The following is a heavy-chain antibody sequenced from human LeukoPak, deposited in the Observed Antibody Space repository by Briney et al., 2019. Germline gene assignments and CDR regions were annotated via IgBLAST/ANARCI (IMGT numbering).Heavy chain of an antibody. CDR1: GLTFIDSY. CDR2: IIAGGSPI. CDR3: ARAKYDSSGYYYSGFDI. D-gene: IGHD3-22*01. Sequence: GGSLRLSCAPPGLTFIDSYMGWIRQAPGRGREWVSYIIAGGSPIYYADSLKGRFTMSRDNAKKSLYLQMNSLRAEDTAVYYCARAKYDSSGYYYSGFDIWGQGTMVTVSS. V-gene: IGHV3-11*04. J-gene: IGHJ3*02.